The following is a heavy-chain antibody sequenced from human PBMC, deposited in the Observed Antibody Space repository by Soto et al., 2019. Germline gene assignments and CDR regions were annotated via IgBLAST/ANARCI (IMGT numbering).Heavy chain of an antibody. D-gene: IGHD2-2*01. CDR2: INHSGST. Sequence: SETLSLTFAVYGGSFSSYYWSWIRQPPGKGLELIGEINHSGSTNYNPSLKSRVTISVDTSKNQFSLKLSSVTAADTAVYYCARGGRLGYCSSTSCYLYYYYGMDVWGQGTTVT. CDR1: GGSFSSYY. V-gene: IGHV4-34*01. J-gene: IGHJ6*02. CDR3: ARGGRLGYCSSTSCYLYYYYGMDV.